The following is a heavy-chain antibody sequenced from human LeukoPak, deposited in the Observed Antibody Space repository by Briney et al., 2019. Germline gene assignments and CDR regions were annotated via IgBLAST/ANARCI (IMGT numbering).Heavy chain of an antibody. J-gene: IGHJ2*01. V-gene: IGHV4-39*01. CDR2: TYYSGST. Sequence: SETLSLTCTVSGGSITTSSYYWGWIRQPPGKGPEWIGITYYSGSTYYNPSLKGRVTISVDTSKNQFSLKLSSVTAADTAVYYCARALRARYFDLWGRGTLVTVSS. CDR3: ARALRARYFDL. CDR1: GGSITTSSYY.